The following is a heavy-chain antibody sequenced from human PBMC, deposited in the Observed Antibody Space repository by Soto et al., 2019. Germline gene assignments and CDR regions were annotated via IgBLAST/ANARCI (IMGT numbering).Heavy chain of an antibody. CDR2: ISYDGSNK. CDR1: GFTFSSYG. Sequence: PGGSLRLSCAASGFTFSSYGMHWVRQAPGKGLEWVAVISYDGSNKYYADSVKGRFTICRDNSKNTLYLQMNSLRAEDTAVYYCAKGSDFWSGYFFDYFDYWGQGTLVTVSS. CDR3: AKGSDFWSGYFFDYFDY. D-gene: IGHD3-3*01. V-gene: IGHV3-30*18. J-gene: IGHJ4*02.